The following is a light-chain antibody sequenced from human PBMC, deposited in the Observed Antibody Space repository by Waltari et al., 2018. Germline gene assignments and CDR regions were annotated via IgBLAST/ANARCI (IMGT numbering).Light chain of an antibody. CDR3: QQYCTTPT. CDR1: QTILYTSNNKEY. CDR2: WAS. V-gene: IGKV4-1*01. J-gene: IGKJ1*01. Sequence: DIVMTQFQDSLAVSLGERATLNSKSSQTILYTSNNKEYLAWYQQKPRQPAKLLIYWASTRESGVPDRFSGSGSGTDFTLTISSLQAEDVAVYYCQQYCTTPTFGQGTKVEIK.